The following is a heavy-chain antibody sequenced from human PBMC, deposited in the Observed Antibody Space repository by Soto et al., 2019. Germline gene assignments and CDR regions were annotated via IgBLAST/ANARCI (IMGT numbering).Heavy chain of an antibody. CDR3: ARRDRSGYSYWLDT. D-gene: IGHD3-22*01. V-gene: IGHV4-31*03. CDR1: GGSISDGYY. Sequence: QVQLQESGPGLVKPSQTLSLTCTVSGGSISDGYYWSWIRQHPRKCLEWIGSISDSGSTSYNPSLKSRLTISVDTSKNQFSLNLSSVTAADTAVYYCARRDRSGYSYWLDTWGQGTLVTVSS. CDR2: ISDSGST. J-gene: IGHJ5*02.